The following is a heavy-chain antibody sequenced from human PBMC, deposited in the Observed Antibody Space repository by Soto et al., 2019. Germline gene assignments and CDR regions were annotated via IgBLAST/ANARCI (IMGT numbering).Heavy chain of an antibody. D-gene: IGHD3-9*01. V-gene: IGHV1-18*03. CDR2: ISAYNGNT. Sequence: ASVKVSCKASGYTFTSYGISWVRQAPGQRLERMEWISAYNGNTNYAQKLQGRVTMTTDTSTSTAYMELRSLRSDDMAVYYCARDGDVLRYFDWLSNYFDYWGQGTLVTVSS. CDR3: ARDGDVLRYFDWLSNYFDY. CDR1: GYTFTSYG. J-gene: IGHJ4*02.